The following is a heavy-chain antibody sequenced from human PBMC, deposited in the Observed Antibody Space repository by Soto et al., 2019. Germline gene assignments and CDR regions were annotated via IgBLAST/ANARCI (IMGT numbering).Heavy chain of an antibody. Sequence: PGGSLRLSCAASGFTFSSYGMHGVLQAPGKGLEWVAVISYDGSNKYYADSVQGRFNISRDNSKNPLYLQMHRLRAEETAVYYCAKKHDSSGCIWYFDLWGRGTLVTVSS. V-gene: IGHV3-30*18. CDR1: GFTFSSYG. J-gene: IGHJ2*01. CDR2: ISYDGSNK. CDR3: AKKHDSSGCIWYFDL. D-gene: IGHD3-22*01.